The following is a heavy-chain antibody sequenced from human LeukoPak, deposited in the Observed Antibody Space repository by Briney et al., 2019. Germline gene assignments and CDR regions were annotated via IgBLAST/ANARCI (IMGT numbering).Heavy chain of an antibody. D-gene: IGHD3-22*01. J-gene: IGHJ4*02. CDR1: GGSFSGYY. CDR3: ARFYYDSSGYYYVAY. V-gene: IGHV4-34*01. Sequence: SETLSLTCAVYGGSFSGYYWSWIRQPPGKGLEWIGEINHSGSTNYNPSLKSRVTISVDTSKSQFSLKLSSVTAADTAVYYCARFYYDSSGYYYVAYWGQGTLVTVSS. CDR2: INHSGST.